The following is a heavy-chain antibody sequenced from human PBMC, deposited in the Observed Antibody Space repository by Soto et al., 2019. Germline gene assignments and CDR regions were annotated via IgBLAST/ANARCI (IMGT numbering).Heavy chain of an antibody. CDR2: IKSKTDGGTT. V-gene: IGHV3-15*01. CDR1: GFTFSNAW. D-gene: IGHD2-8*01. Sequence: GGSLRLSCAASGFTFSNAWMSWVRQAPGKGLEWVGRIKSKTDGGTTDYAAPVKGRFTISRDDSKNTLYLQMNSLKTEDTAVYYCPTLLDLVLMVYAPYFDYWGKGSLVTVSS. CDR3: PTLLDLVLMVYAPYFDY. J-gene: IGHJ4*02.